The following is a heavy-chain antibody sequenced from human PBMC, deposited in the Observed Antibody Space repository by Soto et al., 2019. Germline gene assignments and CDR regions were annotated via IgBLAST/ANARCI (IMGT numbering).Heavy chain of an antibody. CDR1: GFTFSSYS. CDR2: ISSSSSYI. Sequence: EVQLVESGGGLVKPGGSLRLSCAASGFTFSSYSMNWVRQAPGKGLEWVSSISSSSSYIYYADSVKGRFTISRDNAKNSLYLQMNSLRAEDTAVYYCAREWSISWPTFDYWGQGTLVTVSS. J-gene: IGHJ4*02. V-gene: IGHV3-21*01. D-gene: IGHD6-13*01. CDR3: AREWSISWPTFDY.